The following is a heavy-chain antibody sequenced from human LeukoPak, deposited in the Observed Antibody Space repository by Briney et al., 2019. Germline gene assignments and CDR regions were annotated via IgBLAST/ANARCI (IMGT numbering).Heavy chain of an antibody. Sequence: ASVKVSCKASGYTFTSYAMHWVRQAPGQRLEWMGWINAGNGNTKYSQKLQGRVTMTTDTSTSTAYMELRSLRSDDTAVYYCARDSITMIPFDYWGQGTLVTVSS. CDR3: ARDSITMIPFDY. CDR2: INAGNGNT. J-gene: IGHJ4*02. CDR1: GYTFTSYA. D-gene: IGHD3-22*01. V-gene: IGHV1-3*01.